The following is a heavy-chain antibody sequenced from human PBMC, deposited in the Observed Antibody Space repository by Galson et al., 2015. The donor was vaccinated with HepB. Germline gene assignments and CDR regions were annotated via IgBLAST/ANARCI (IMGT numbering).Heavy chain of an antibody. CDR1: GYTFTSYG. CDR3: ALTEDRYCSSTSCYEDY. J-gene: IGHJ4*02. D-gene: IGHD2-2*01. Sequence: QSGAEVKKPGASVKASCKASGYTFTSYGISWVRQAPGQGLEWMGWISAYNGNTNYAQKLQGRVTMTTDTSTSTAYMELRSLRSDDTAVYYCALTEDRYCSSTSCYEDYWGQGTLVTVSS. CDR2: ISAYNGNT. V-gene: IGHV1-18*04.